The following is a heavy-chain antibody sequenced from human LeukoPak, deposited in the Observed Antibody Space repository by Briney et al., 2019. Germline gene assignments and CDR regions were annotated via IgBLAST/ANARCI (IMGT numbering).Heavy chain of an antibody. V-gene: IGHV5-51*01. CDR1: GYSFTSYW. D-gene: IGHD6-19*01. Sequence: NPGGSLRLSCKGSGYSFTSYWIGWVRQMPGKGLEWMGIIYPGDSDTRYSSSFQGQVTISADKSISTAYLQWSSLKASDTAMYYCASRYSSGRWFFDLWGRGTMVTVSS. CDR2: IYPGDSDT. CDR3: ASRYSSGRWFFDL. J-gene: IGHJ2*01.